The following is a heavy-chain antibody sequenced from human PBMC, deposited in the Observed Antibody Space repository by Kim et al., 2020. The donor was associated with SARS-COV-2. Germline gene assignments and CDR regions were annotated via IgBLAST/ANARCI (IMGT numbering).Heavy chain of an antibody. CDR1: GGSISSYY. CDR2: IYYSGST. J-gene: IGHJ5*02. CDR3: ARKGRMYSSSWFNWFDP. D-gene: IGHD6-13*01. Sequence: SETLSLTCTVSGGSISSYYWSWIRQPPGKGLEWIGYIYYSGSTNYNPSLRSRVTISVDTSKNQFSRKLSPVTAADTAVYYCARKGRMYSSSWFNWFDPWGQGTLVTVSS. V-gene: IGHV4-59*08.